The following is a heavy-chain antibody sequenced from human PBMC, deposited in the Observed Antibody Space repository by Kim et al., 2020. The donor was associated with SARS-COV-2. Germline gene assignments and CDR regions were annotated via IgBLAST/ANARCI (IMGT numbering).Heavy chain of an antibody. Sequence: GGSLRLSCAVSGFTFSTYSMNWVRQAPGKGLEWVSSISSSSNYIYYADSVKGRFTISRDNAKNSLYLQMNSLRAEDSAVYYCARPRGYTYGYGDYWGQGTLVTVSS. V-gene: IGHV3-21*01. J-gene: IGHJ4*02. CDR1: GFTFSTYS. CDR2: ISSSSNYI. CDR3: ARPRGYTYGYGDY. D-gene: IGHD5-18*01.